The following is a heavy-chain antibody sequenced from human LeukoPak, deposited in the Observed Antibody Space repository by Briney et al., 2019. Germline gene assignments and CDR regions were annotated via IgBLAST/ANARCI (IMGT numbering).Heavy chain of an antibody. J-gene: IGHJ4*02. CDR3: AKGGPYYYDSSGYDY. CDR1: GFIFSSYW. V-gene: IGHV3-7*01. D-gene: IGHD3-22*01. Sequence: SGGSLRLSCAASGFIFSSYWMSWVRQAPGKGLEWVANIKQDGSEKYYVDSVKGRFTISRDNAKNSLYLQMNSLRAEDTAVYCCAKGGPYYYDSSGYDYWGQGTLVTVSS. CDR2: IKQDGSEK.